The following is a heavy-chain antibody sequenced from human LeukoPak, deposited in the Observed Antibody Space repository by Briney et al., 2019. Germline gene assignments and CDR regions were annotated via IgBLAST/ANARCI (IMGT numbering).Heavy chain of an antibody. J-gene: IGHJ4*02. CDR2: INPSGGST. CDR1: GYTFTSYY. CDR3: ARDYLTGSRYYDSSGYYGYYFDY. Sequence: ASVKVSCKASGYTFTSYYMHWVRQAPGQGLEWMGIINPSGGSTSYAQKFQGRVTMTRDMSTSTVYMELSSLRSEDTAVYYCARDYLTGSRYYDSSGYYGYYFDYWGQGTLVTVSS. V-gene: IGHV1-46*01. D-gene: IGHD3-22*01.